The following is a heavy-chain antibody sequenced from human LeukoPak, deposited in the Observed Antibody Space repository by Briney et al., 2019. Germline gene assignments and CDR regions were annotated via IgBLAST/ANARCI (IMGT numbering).Heavy chain of an antibody. CDR1: GFTFGSYA. CDR3: ARSPRYFDWFFDY. J-gene: IGHJ4*02. V-gene: IGHV3-30*04. Sequence: PGRSLRLSCAASGFTFGSYAMHWVRQAPGKGLEWVAVISYDGSNKYYADSVKGRFTISRDNSKNTLYLQMNSLRAEDTAVYYCARSPRYFDWFFDYWGQGTLVTVSS. CDR2: ISYDGSNK. D-gene: IGHD3-9*01.